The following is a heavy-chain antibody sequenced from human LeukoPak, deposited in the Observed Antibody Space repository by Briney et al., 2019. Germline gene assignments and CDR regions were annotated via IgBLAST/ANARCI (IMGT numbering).Heavy chain of an antibody. CDR2: IIPILGIA. V-gene: IGHV1-69*04. Sequence: SVTVSCKASGGTFSSYAISWVRQAPGQGLEWMGRIIPILGIANYVQKFQGRVTITADKSTSTAYMELSSLRSEDTAVYYCARANYGGFHYYYYGMDVWGQGTTVTVSS. D-gene: IGHD4-23*01. J-gene: IGHJ6*02. CDR1: GGTFSSYA. CDR3: ARANYGGFHYYYYGMDV.